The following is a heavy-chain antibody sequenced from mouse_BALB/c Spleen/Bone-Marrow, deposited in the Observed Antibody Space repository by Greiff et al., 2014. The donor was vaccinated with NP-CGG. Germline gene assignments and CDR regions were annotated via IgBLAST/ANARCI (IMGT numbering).Heavy chain of an antibody. CDR3: ARHEGGGYFDY. D-gene: IGHD1-1*02. CDR2: FYPGSGSI. Sequence: LVESGAGLVKPGASVKLSCKASGYTFTEYIIHWVKQRSGQGLEWIGWFYPGSGSIKYNEKFKDKATLTADKSSSTVYVELSRLTSEDSAVYFCARHEGGGYFDYWGQGTTLTVSS. V-gene: IGHV1-62-2*01. CDR1: GYTFTEYI. J-gene: IGHJ2*01.